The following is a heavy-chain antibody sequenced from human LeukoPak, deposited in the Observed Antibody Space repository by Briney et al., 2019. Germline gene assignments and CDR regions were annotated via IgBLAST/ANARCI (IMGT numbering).Heavy chain of an antibody. CDR3: ARDNDLGYCSGGSCYGNSFDI. Sequence: SSETLSLTCAVSGGSISSGGYSWSWIRQPPGKGLEGIGYIYYSGSTYYNPSLKSRVTISVDTSKNQFSLKLSSVTAADTAVYYCARDNDLGYCSGGSCYGNSFDIWGQGTMVTVSS. CDR1: GGSISSGGYS. D-gene: IGHD2-15*01. V-gene: IGHV4-30-4*07. CDR2: IYYSGST. J-gene: IGHJ3*02.